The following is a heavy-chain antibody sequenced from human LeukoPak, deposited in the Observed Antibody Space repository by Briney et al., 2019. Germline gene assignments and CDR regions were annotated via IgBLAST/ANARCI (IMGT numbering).Heavy chain of an antibody. Sequence: PSETLSLTCTVSGGSIGDYYWSWIRQPPGKGLEWVGYIYYSGNTNYNPSLKSRVTISVDTSKNQLSLKLSSVIPADTAVYYCAKVVGHGYFDYWGQGTLVTVSS. J-gene: IGHJ4*02. CDR1: GGSIGDYY. CDR3: AKVVGHGYFDY. D-gene: IGHD1-26*01. CDR2: IYYSGNT. V-gene: IGHV4-59*01.